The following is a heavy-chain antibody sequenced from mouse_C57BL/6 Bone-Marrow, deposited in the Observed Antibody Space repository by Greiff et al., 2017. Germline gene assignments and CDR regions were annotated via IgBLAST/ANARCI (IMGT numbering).Heavy chain of an antibody. Sequence: QVQLQQPGAELVRPGSSVKLSCKASGYTFTSYWMHWVKQRPIQGLEWIGNIDPSDSETNYNQKFKDKATLTVDKSSSTAYMQLSSLTSEDSAVYYCARGWPYPGGFAYWGQGTLVTVSA. J-gene: IGHJ3*01. CDR3: ARGWPYPGGFAY. CDR1: GYTFTSYW. V-gene: IGHV1-52*01. D-gene: IGHD5-1*01. CDR2: IDPSDSET.